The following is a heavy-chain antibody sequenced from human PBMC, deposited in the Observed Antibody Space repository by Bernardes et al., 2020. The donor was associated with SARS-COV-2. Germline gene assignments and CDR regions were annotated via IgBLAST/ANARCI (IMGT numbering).Heavy chain of an antibody. CDR3: TTGGAITIFGVVIVMDDFDS. V-gene: IGHV3-15*01. D-gene: IGHD3-3*01. CDR2: IKSKTDGGTT. CDR1: GFTFSNAW. J-gene: IGHJ3*02. Sequence: GGSLRLSCAASGFTFSNAWMSWVRQAPGKGLEWVGRIKSKTDGGTTDYAAPVKGRFTISRDDSKNTLYLQMNSLKTEDTAVYYCTTGGAITIFGVVIVMDDFDSWGQGTMVTVSS.